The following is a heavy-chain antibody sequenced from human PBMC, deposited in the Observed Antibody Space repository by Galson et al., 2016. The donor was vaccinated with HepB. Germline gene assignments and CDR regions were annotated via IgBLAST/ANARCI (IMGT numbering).Heavy chain of an antibody. CDR2: MTPNSGKT. V-gene: IGHV1-8*01. D-gene: IGHD7-27*01. CDR1: GYTFTSYD. Sequence: SVKVSCKASGYTFTSYDINWVRQATGQGLEWIGWMTPNSGKTGYAQKFQGRATLIRDTSISTAYMELTGLGSEDTAVYYCARNIYGTGDFDYWGQGTLVTVSS. CDR3: ARNIYGTGDFDY. J-gene: IGHJ4*02.